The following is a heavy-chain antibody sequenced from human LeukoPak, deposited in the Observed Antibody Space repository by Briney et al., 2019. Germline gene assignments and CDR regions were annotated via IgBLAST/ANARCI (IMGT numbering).Heavy chain of an antibody. V-gene: IGHV1-18*01. CDR1: GYTFTSYG. Sequence: GASVKVSCKASGYTFTSYGISWVRQAPRHRLEWMGWISAYNGNTNYAQKLQGRVTMTTDTSTSTAYMELRSLRSDDTAVYYCARNRLRKITSFGVVLPDYWVQGTLVTVSS. J-gene: IGHJ4*02. D-gene: IGHD3-3*01. CDR2: ISAYNGNT. CDR3: ARNRLRKITSFGVVLPDY.